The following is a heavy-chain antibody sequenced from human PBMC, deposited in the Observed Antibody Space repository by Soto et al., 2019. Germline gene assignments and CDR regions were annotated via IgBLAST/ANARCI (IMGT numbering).Heavy chain of an antibody. J-gene: IGHJ6*02. V-gene: IGHV1-2*04. Sequence: ASVKVSCKASGYTFTGYYMHWVRQAPGQGLEWMGWINPNSGGTNYAQKFQGWVTMTRDTSISTAYMELSRLRSDDTAVYYCARATLVVAATTDSYGMDVWGQGTTVTVSS. D-gene: IGHD2-15*01. CDR2: INPNSGGT. CDR3: ARATLVVAATTDSYGMDV. CDR1: GYTFTGYY.